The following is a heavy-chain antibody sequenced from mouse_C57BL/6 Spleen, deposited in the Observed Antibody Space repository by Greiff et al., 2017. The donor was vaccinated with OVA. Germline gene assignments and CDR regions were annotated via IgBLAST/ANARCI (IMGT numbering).Heavy chain of an antibody. Sequence: QVQLQQSGAELVRPGASVTLSCKASGYTFTDYEMHWVKQTPVHGLEWIGAIDPETGGTAYNQKFKGKAILTADKSSSTAYMELSSLTSEDSAVYYCTKAGYYGYFDVWGTGTTVTVSS. CDR1: GYTFTDYE. V-gene: IGHV1-15*01. CDR3: TKAGYYGYFDV. D-gene: IGHD2-2*01. J-gene: IGHJ1*03. CDR2: IDPETGGT.